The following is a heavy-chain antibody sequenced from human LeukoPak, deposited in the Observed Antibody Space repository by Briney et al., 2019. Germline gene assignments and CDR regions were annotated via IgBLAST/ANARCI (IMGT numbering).Heavy chain of an antibody. D-gene: IGHD3-3*01. CDR2: IYYSGST. J-gene: IGHJ6*02. CDR1: GGSISSYY. V-gene: IGHV4-59*08. Sequence: SETLSLTCTVSGGSISSYYWSWIRQPPGKGLEWIGYIYYSGSTNYNPSLKSRVTISVDTSEDQFSLKLSSVTAADTAVYYCARHRSGVNYYYYGMDVWGQGTTVTVSS. CDR3: ARHRSGVNYYYYGMDV.